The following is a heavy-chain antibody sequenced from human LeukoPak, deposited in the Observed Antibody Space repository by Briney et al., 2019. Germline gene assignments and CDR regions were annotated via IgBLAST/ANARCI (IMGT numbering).Heavy chain of an antibody. V-gene: IGHV4-59*08. D-gene: IGHD2-2*01. J-gene: IGHJ4*02. Sequence: SETLSLTCTVSGGSLTSYSYWSWIRQTPGKGLEWIGNINYNGNTNYNPSLKSRVTISVDTSKNQFSLKLSSVTAADTAVYYCARLNRYCSSTSCSDYWGQGILVTVSS. CDR3: ARLNRYCSSTSCSDY. CDR2: INYNGNT. CDR1: GGSLTSYSY.